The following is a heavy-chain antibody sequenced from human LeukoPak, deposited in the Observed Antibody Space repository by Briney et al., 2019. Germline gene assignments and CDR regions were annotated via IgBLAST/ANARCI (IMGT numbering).Heavy chain of an antibody. CDR2: ISSSGST. CDR3: ARGFRGPNFDY. D-gene: IGHD3-10*01. V-gene: IGHV4-61*02. CDR1: GDSISSGDYY. J-gene: IGHJ4*02. Sequence: SETLSLTCTVSGDSISSGDYYWSWIRQPAGKGLEWIGRISSSGSTNYNPSLKSRVTISGDTSKNQFSLKLSSVTAADTAVYYCARGFRGPNFDYWGQGTLVTVSS.